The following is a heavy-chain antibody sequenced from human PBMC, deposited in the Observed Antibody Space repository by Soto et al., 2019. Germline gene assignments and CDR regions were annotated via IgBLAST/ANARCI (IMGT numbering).Heavy chain of an antibody. CDR2: IWYDGSKT. CDR3: ARGWGGEAAHLDY. D-gene: IGHD6-13*01. CDR1: GFTFSNYG. J-gene: IGHJ4*02. Sequence: QVHLVESGGGVMQPGRSPRLSCVASGFTFSNYGMHWVRQAPGKGLEWVAVIWYDGSKTYYADSVRGRFTISRDNSKNTLYRQMNRLRVEDTAVYYCARGWGGEAAHLDYWGQGTLVTVSS. V-gene: IGHV3-33*01.